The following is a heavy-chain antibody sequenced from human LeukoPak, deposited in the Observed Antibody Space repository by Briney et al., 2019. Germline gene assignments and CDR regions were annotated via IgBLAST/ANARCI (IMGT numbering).Heavy chain of an antibody. CDR3: ARISRRELPCF. D-gene: IGHD1-7*01. CDR2: IKPDGSDK. V-gene: IGHV3-7*03. J-gene: IGHJ4*02. CDR1: GFTFSSYA. Sequence: GGSLRPSCAASGFTFSSYAMSWVRQAPGKGQEWVANIKPDGSDKYYVESVKGRFTISRDNAKNSLYLQMNSLRVEDTAIYYCARISRRELPCFWGQGTLVTVSS.